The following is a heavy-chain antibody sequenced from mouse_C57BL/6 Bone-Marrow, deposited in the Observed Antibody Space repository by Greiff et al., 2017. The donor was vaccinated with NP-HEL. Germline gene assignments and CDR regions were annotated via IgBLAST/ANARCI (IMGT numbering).Heavy chain of an antibody. CDR1: GYTFTDYY. D-gene: IGHD2-2*01. V-gene: IGHV1-19*01. Sequence: VQLQQSGPVLVKPGASVKMSCKASGYTFTDYYMNWVKQSHGKSLEWIGVINPYNGGTSYNQKFKGKATLTVDKSSSTAYMELNSLTSEDSAVYYCARWLRQRRYYAMDYWGQGTSVTVSS. CDR2: INPYNGGT. CDR3: ARWLRQRRYYAMDY. J-gene: IGHJ4*01.